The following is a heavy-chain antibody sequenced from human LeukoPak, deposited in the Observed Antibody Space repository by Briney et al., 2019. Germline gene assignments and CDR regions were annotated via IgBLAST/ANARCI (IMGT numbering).Heavy chain of an antibody. CDR3: ARDAGVLRYFDWYKGGDY. V-gene: IGHV1-8*01. J-gene: IGHJ4*02. CDR2: MNPNSGNT. CDR1: GYTFTSYD. D-gene: IGHD3-9*01. Sequence: ASVKVSCKASGYTFTSYDINWVRQATGQGLEWMGWMNPNSGNTGYAQKFQGRVTMTRNTSISTAYMELSSLRSDDTAVYYCARDAGVLRYFDWYKGGDYWGQGTLVTVSS.